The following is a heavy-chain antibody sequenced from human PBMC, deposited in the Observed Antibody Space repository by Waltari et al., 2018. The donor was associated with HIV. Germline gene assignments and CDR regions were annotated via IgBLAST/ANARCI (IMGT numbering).Heavy chain of an antibody. Sequence: EVQLLESGGGLVQPGGSLRLSCAASGFTFSSYAMSWVRQAPGKGVEWVSAISGSGGSTYYADSVKGRFTISRDNSKNTLYLQMNSLRAEDTAVYYCARSNLIISGFDPWGQGTLVTVSS. CDR1: GFTFSSYA. V-gene: IGHV3-23*01. J-gene: IGHJ5*02. D-gene: IGHD3-10*01. CDR2: ISGSGGST. CDR3: ARSNLIISGFDP.